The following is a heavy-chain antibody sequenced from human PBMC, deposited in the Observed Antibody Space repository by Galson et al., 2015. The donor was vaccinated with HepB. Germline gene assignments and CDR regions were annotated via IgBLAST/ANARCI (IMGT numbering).Heavy chain of an antibody. Sequence: SLRLSCAASGFTFSDYYMSWIRQAPGKGLEWVSYISSSSSYTNYADSVKGRFTISRDNAKNSLYLQMNSLRAEDTAVYYCARMGTLIEGGWFDPWGQGTLVTVSS. CDR1: GFTFSDYY. CDR2: ISSSSSYT. V-gene: IGHV3-11*06. D-gene: IGHD3-22*01. CDR3: ARMGTLIEGGWFDP. J-gene: IGHJ5*02.